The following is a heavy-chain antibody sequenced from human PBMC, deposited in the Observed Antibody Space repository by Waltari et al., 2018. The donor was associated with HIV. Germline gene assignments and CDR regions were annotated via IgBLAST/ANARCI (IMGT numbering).Heavy chain of an antibody. CDR2: IYYSGST. CDR3: ARGENTAVVRRSNFDY. V-gene: IGHV4-31*03. D-gene: IGHD5-18*01. CDR1: GGSISSGGYY. Sequence: QVQLQESGPALVKPSQTLSLTCTVSGGSISSGGYYWSWIRQPPGKGLEWIGYIYYSGSTYYNPSLRSRVSISIDTSKNHFSLKLSSVTAADTALYYCARGENTAVVRRSNFDYWGHGTQVTVSP. J-gene: IGHJ4*01.